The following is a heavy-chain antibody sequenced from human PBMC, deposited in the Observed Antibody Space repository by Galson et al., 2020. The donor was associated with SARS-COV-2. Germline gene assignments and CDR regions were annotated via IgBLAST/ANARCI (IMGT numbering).Heavy chain of an antibody. CDR2: INTHTGNP. CDR1: GYTFTRCG. Sequence: ASVKVSCKASGYTFTRCGMNWVRQAPGQGLEWMGWINTHTGNPTYAQGFTGRFVFSLDTSVSTAYLQISSLKAEDTAVYYCARDLPDYSGYEIDYWGQGTLVTVSS. D-gene: IGHD5-12*01. J-gene: IGHJ4*02. CDR3: ARDLPDYSGYEIDY. V-gene: IGHV7-4-1*02.